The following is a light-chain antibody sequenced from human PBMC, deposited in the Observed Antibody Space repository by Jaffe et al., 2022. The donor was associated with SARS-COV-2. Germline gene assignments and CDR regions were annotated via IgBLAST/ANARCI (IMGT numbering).Light chain of an antibody. J-gene: IGLJ3*02. CDR3: GTWDSSLRGGV. V-gene: IGLV1-51*02. CDR1: SSDIGNNY. Sequence: QSVLTQPPSVSAAPGQKVTISCSGSSSDIGNNYVSWYQQFPGTAPKLLIYENNKRPSGIPDRFSGSKSDTSATLGITGLQTGDEADYYCGTWDSSLRGGVFGGGTKLTVL. CDR2: ENN.